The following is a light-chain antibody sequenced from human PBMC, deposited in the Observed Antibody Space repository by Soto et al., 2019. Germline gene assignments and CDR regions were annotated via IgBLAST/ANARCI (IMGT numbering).Light chain of an antibody. Sequence: QSVLTQSPSASGTPGQRVTISCSGSSSNIGSFTVNWYQQLPGTAPKHLIHSNNQRPLGVPDRFSGSKSGTSATLAISGLQSEDEADYYCSAWDDSLNGVVIGGGTKLTVL. CDR1: SSNIGSFT. V-gene: IGLV1-44*01. CDR3: SAWDDSLNGVV. J-gene: IGLJ2*01. CDR2: SNN.